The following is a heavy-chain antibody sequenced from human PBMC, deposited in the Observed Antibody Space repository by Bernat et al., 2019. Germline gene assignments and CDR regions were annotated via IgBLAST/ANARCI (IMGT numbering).Heavy chain of an antibody. V-gene: IGHV1-3*04. CDR3: ARDEVAANYYYRGMDV. J-gene: IGHJ6*02. CDR1: GYTFTNYA. D-gene: IGHD6-19*01. CDR2: LHTGNGNT. Sequence: QVQLVQSGAAVRKPGASVKVSCKASGYTFTNYAIHWVRQAPEQRPEWMGWLHTGNGNTRYSQKFQGRVTITRDTSASTDYMELSSLTSEDTAVYYCARDEVAANYYYRGMDVWGQGTSVTVSS.